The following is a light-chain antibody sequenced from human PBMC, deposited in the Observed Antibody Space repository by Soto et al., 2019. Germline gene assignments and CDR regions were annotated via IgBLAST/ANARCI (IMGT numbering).Light chain of an antibody. CDR3: QQRTNWQST. V-gene: IGKV3-11*01. CDR1: QSVTNY. CDR2: EAS. J-gene: IGKJ2*01. Sequence: EIVLTQSPATLSLSPGERATLSCRASQSVTNYLVWYQQKPGRAPRLLIYEASKRATGIPARFSGSGSGTDFTLTISSLEPEDFAVYYCQQRTNWQSTFGQGTKLEIK.